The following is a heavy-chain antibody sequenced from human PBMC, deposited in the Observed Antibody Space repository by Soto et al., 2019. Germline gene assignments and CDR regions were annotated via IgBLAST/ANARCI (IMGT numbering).Heavy chain of an antibody. V-gene: IGHV4-39*01. Sequence: QLQLQESGPGLVKPSETLSLTCTVSGDSISSSSYYWGWIRQPPGKGLEWIGSIFYRGSTYYNPSLKSRVTISVDTSKNQFSLKLSSVTAADTAVYYCSSPGHISSSLDYWGQGTLVTVSS. D-gene: IGHD6-13*01. J-gene: IGHJ4*02. CDR1: GDSISSSSYY. CDR3: SSPGHISSSLDY. CDR2: IFYRGST.